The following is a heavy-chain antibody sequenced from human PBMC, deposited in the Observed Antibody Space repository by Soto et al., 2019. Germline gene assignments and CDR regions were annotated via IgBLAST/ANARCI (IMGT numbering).Heavy chain of an antibody. V-gene: IGHV4-34*01. CDR2: INHSGST. Sequence: SETLSLTCAVYGGSFSGYYWSWIRQPPGEGLKWIGEINHSGSTNYNPSIKSRVTISVDTSKNQFSLKMSSVTAADTAVYYCARGSWLRYYYYYYMDVWGKGTTVTVSS. CDR1: GGSFSGYY. J-gene: IGHJ6*03. CDR3: ARGSWLRYYYYYYMDV. D-gene: IGHD5-12*01.